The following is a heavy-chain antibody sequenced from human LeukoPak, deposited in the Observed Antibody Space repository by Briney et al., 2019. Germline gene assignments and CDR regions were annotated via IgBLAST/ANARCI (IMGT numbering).Heavy chain of an antibody. D-gene: IGHD6-13*01. CDR2: IVVGSGNT. V-gene: IGHV1-58*02. J-gene: IGHJ1*01. CDR3: AAGYGSSWYDLYFQY. CDR1: GFTFTRSA. Sequence: ASVEVSCKASGFTFTRSAMQWVRQARGQRLEWIGWIVVGSGNTKYAQSFQERVTITRDMSTSTAYMELRSLRSDDTALYYCAAGYGSSWYDLYFQYWGQGTLVTVSS.